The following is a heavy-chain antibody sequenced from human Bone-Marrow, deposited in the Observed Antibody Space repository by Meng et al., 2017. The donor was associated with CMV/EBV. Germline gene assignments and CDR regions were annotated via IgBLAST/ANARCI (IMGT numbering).Heavy chain of an antibody. CDR3: ARAKDDFWSGFDY. CDR1: RFTFSRYS. V-gene: IGHV3-30*04. CDR2: ISYDGDNK. Sequence: GESLKISCAASRFTFSRYSMHWVRQAPGKGLEWVAVISYDGDNKHYADSVKGRFTVSRDNAKNTLYLQMNSLRTEDTAIYYCARAKDDFWSGFDYWGQGTLVTVSS. J-gene: IGHJ4*02. D-gene: IGHD3-3*01.